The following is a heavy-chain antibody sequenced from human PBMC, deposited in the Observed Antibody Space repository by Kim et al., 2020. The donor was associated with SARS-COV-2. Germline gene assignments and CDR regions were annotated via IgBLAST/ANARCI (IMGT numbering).Heavy chain of an antibody. CDR3: ARGVDYDYVWGSYRLYYFDY. Sequence: ASVKVSCKASGYTFTSYAMNWVRQAPGQGLEWMGWINTNTGNPTYAQGFTGRFVFSLDTSVSTAYLQISSLKAEDTAVYYCARGVDYDYVWGSYRLYYFDYWGQGTLVTVSS. CDR1: GYTFTSYA. D-gene: IGHD3-16*02. J-gene: IGHJ4*02. V-gene: IGHV7-4-1*02. CDR2: INTNTGNP.